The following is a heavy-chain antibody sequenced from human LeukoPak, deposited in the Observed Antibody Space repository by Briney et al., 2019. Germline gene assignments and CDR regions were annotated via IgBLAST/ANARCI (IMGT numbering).Heavy chain of an antibody. CDR2: IYYSGST. CDR3: AREYSSSWYAYNWFDP. J-gene: IGHJ5*02. V-gene: IGHV4-59*01. CDR1: GGSISSYY. Sequence: PSETLSLTCTVSGGSISSYYWSWIRQPPGKGLEWIGYIYYSGSTNYNPSLKSRVTISVDTSKNQISLKLSSVTAADTAVYYCAREYSSSWYAYNWFDPWGQGTLVTVSS. D-gene: IGHD6-13*01.